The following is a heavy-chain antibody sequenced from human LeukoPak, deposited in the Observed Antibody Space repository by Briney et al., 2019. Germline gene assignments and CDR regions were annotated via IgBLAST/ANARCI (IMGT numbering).Heavy chain of an antibody. CDR2: INPNSGGT. CDR3: ARDNSVGDTAWWFDP. CDR1: GYTFTGYY. Sequence: ASVKVSCKASGYTFTGYYMHWVRQAPGQGLEWMGWINPNSGGTNYAQKFQGRVTMTRDTSISTAYMELSRLGSDDTAVYYCARDNSVGDTAWWFDPCGQGTLVTASS. D-gene: IGHD3-3*01. V-gene: IGHV1-2*02. J-gene: IGHJ5*02.